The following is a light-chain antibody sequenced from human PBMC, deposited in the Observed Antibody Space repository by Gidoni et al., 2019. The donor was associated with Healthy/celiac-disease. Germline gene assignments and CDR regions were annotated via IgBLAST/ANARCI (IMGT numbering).Light chain of an antibody. J-gene: IGLJ3*02. CDR2: SND. CDR3: AAWDASLTGWV. Sequence: SLLTQPPATSGTPGQRVTISCSGSSSNIGGNIVNWYKQLPGTAPRLLMYSNDQRPSGGPDRFSGSKSGTAAALAISGLQSEDEADYYCAAWDASLTGWVFGGGTKLTVL. CDR1: SSNIGGNI. V-gene: IGLV1-44*01.